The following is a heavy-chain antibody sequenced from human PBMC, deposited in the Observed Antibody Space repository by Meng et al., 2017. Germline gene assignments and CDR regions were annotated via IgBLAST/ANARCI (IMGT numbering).Heavy chain of an antibody. CDR1: GGTFSSYA. CDR3: ASRPHHNYYFDY. CDR2: IIPILGIA. J-gene: IGHJ4*02. D-gene: IGHD1-20*01. Sequence: QFQLVQLGAEVKNPGSSVKSSCKASGGTFSSYAISWVRQAPGQGLEWMGGIIPILGIANYAQKFQGRVTITADKSTSTAYMELSSLRSEDTAVYYCASRPHHNYYFDYWGQGTLVTVSS. V-gene: IGHV1-69*10.